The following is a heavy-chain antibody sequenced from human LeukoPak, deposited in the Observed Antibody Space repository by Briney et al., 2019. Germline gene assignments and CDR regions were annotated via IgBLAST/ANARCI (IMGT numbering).Heavy chain of an antibody. D-gene: IGHD6-13*01. CDR3: ARGPWQQPPPADL. Sequence: ASVKVSCKASGYTFTDYYMLWMRQAPGQRLEWMGWINPNSGGTHFAQKFQGRVTMTSDTSISTAYMELISLTSDDTAVYFCARGPWQQPPPADLWGQGTLVTVPS. V-gene: IGHV1-2*02. CDR2: INPNSGGT. J-gene: IGHJ5*02. CDR1: GYTFTDYY.